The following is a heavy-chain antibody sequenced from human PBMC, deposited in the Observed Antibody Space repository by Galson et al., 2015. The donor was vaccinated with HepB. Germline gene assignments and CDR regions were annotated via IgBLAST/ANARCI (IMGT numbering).Heavy chain of an antibody. CDR3: ARVPSSRDPTPYDAFDI. V-gene: IGHV4-4*02. CDR2: IYHSGST. J-gene: IGHJ3*02. D-gene: IGHD6-13*01. Sequence: SLTCAVSGGSISSSTWWTWVRQPPGEGLEWIGEIYHSGSTNYNPSLKSRVTISVDKSKNQFSLKLSSVTAADTAVYYCARVPSSRDPTPYDAFDIWGQGTMVTVSS. CDR1: GGSISSSTW.